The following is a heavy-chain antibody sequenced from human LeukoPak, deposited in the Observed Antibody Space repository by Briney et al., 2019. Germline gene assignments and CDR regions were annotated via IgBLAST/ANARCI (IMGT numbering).Heavy chain of an antibody. D-gene: IGHD1-26*01. CDR3: ASGWELLRRYFDY. V-gene: IGHV1-69*04. CDR1: GGTFSSYA. Sequence: AASVKVSCKASGGTFSSYAISWVRQAPGQGLEWMGRIIPILGIANYAQKFQGRVTITADKSTSTAYMELSSLRSEDTAVYYCASGWELLRRYFDYWGQGTLVTVSS. CDR2: IIPILGIA. J-gene: IGHJ4*02.